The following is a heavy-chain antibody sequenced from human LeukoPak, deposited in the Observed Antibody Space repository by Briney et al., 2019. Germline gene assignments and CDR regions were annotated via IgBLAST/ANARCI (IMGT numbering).Heavy chain of an antibody. Sequence: ASVKVSCKASGYTFTSYGISWVRQAPGQGLEWMGWISAYNGNTNYAQKFQGRVTITADESTSTAYMELSSLRSEDTAVYYCARVRVSRRVGATESSYFDYWGQGTLVTVSS. D-gene: IGHD1-26*01. J-gene: IGHJ4*02. CDR3: ARVRVSRRVGATESSYFDY. CDR2: ISAYNGNT. V-gene: IGHV1-18*01. CDR1: GYTFTSYG.